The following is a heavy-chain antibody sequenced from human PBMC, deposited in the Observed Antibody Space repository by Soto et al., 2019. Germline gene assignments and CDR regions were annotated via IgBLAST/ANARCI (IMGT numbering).Heavy chain of an antibody. CDR3: AHRRLGYPYVDF. D-gene: IGHD5-12*01. CDR1: GFSFSTSGVA. CDR2: IYWNDNH. V-gene: IGHV2-5*01. Sequence: QITLKESGPPVVKPTQTLTLTCTFSGFSFSTSGVAVGWIRQPPGKALEWLALIYWNDNHRYSTSLINRITISADPSENRVVLTMTNVDAVVTATYYCAHRRLGYPYVDFWGQGTVVTVSS. J-gene: IGHJ4*02.